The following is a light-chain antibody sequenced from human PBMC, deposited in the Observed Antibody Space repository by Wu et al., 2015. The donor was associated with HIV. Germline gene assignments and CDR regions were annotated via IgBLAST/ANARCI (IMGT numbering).Light chain of an antibody. CDR2: GAS. CDR3: QQYNNWPPGT. CDR1: HIVSSSY. J-gene: IGKJ1*01. Sequence: ETVLTQSPGTLSLSPGERATLSCRASHIVSSSYLAWFQQKPGQAPRLLIYGASTRATGIPDRFSGSGSGTDFTLTISSMQSEDFAVYYCQQYNNWPPGTFGQGTKVEIK. V-gene: IGKV3-20*01.